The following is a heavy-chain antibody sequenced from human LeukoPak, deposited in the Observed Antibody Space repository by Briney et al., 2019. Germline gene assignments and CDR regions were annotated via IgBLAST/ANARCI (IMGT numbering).Heavy chain of an antibody. CDR3: ARSSYSSSYCFQH. J-gene: IGHJ1*01. CDR1: GESFSGYY. D-gene: IGHD6-6*01. V-gene: IGHV4-34*01. Sequence: SETLSLTCAVYGESFSGYYWIWIRQPPGKGLEWIGEINHSGSTNYNPSLKSRVTISVGTSKNQFSQRLSSVTAADTAVYYCARSSYSSSYCFQHWGQGTLVTVSS. CDR2: INHSGST.